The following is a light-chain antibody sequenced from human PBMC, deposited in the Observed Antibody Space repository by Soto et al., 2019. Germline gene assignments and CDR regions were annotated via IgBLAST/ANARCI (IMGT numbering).Light chain of an antibody. V-gene: IGLV1-47*01. CDR3: AAWDSSLSAYV. CDR2: RNN. CDR1: SSNIGSNY. J-gene: IGLJ1*01. Sequence: QSVLTQPPSASGTPGQRVTISCSGSSSNIGSNYVYWYQQLPGTAPKLLIYRNNQRPSGVPDRFSGSKSGTSASLAISGLRSEDEADYYCAAWDSSLSAYVFGTGTQLTVL.